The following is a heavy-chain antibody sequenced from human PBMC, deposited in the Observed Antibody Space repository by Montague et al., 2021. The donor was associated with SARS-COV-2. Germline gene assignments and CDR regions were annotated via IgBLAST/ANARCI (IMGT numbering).Heavy chain of an antibody. Sequence: SETLSLTCTVSDVPTSAHFWSWIRQSPGKGLEWIGYISYSGGTKYSPSLTSRVTISLGSSRKHLSLELRSVTAADTAVYYCAREQQLAPRGFGVDAWGQGTTVIVTS. CDR1: DVPTSAHF. CDR3: AREQQLAPRGFGVDA. V-gene: IGHV4-59*11. J-gene: IGHJ6*02. D-gene: IGHD6-13*01. CDR2: ISYSGGT.